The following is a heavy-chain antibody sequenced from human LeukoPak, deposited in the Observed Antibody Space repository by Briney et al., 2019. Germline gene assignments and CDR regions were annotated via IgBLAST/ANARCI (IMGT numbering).Heavy chain of an antibody. Sequence: GASVKVSCKPSGYTFNTYGITWVRQAPGQGLEWKGWISPYNGNTNYAQKFQGRVTLTTDTSTSTAYMELRSLRSDDTAVYYCARGPHERSGYPDDWGQGTLVTVSS. CDR3: ARGPHERSGYPDD. D-gene: IGHD3-22*01. J-gene: IGHJ4*02. V-gene: IGHV1-18*01. CDR2: ISPYNGNT. CDR1: GYTFNTYG.